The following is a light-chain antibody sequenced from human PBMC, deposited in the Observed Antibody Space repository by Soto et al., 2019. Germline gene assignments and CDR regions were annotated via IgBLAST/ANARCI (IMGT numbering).Light chain of an antibody. CDR1: SSDVGGYNY. CDR2: DVS. J-gene: IGLJ3*02. V-gene: IGLV2-14*01. CDR3: SSYTSSSTWV. Sequence: QSALTQPASVSGSPGQSITISCTGTSSDVGGYNYVSWYQQHPGKAPKLMIYDVSNRPSGVSNRLSGSKSGNTASLTTSGLQAEDEAHSYCSSYTSSSTWVFGGGTKLTV.